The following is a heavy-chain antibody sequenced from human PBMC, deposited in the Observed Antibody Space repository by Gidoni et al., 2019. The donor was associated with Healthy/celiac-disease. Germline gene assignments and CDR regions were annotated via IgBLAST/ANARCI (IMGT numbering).Heavy chain of an antibody. CDR3: ARGFKDSSGYLYYGMDV. J-gene: IGHJ6*02. Sequence: EVQLVESGGGLVKPGGSLRLSCAASGFTFSSYSMNWVRQAPGKGLEWVSSISSSSSYIYYADSVKGRFTISRDNAKNSLYLQMNSLRAEDTAVYYCARGFKDSSGYLYYGMDVWGQGTTVTVSS. CDR1: GFTFSSYS. V-gene: IGHV3-21*01. D-gene: IGHD3-22*01. CDR2: ISSSSSYI.